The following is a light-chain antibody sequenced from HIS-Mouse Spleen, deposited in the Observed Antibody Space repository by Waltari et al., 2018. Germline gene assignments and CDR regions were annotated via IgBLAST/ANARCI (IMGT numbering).Light chain of an antibody. Sequence: QPVLTQSSSASASLGSSVKLTCTLSSGHSSYIIAWHQQQPGKAPRYLMKLEGSGSYNKGGGVPDPFSGSSSGAYRYLTISNLQSEDEADYYCETWDSNTWVFGGGTKLTVL. CDR2: LEGSGSY. J-gene: IGLJ3*02. CDR3: ETWDSNTWV. CDR1: SGHSSYI. V-gene: IGLV4-60*03.